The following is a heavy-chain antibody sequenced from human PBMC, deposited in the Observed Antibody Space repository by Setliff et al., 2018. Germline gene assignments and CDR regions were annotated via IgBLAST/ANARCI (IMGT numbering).Heavy chain of an antibody. CDR3: TRDQDYYGMDV. J-gene: IGHJ6*02. CDR2: ISSSSSYI. V-gene: IGHV3-21*01. Sequence: GGSLRLSCAASGFTFSSYSMNWVRQAPGKGLEWVSSISSSSSYIYYTDSVKGRFTISRDNTKNSLYLQMNSLRGEDTAVYHCTRDQDYYGMDVWVQGTTVTVSS. CDR1: GFTFSSYS.